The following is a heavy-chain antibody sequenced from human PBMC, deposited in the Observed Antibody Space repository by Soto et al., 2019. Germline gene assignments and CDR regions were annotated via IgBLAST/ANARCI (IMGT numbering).Heavy chain of an antibody. D-gene: IGHD3-9*01. CDR1: GYTFTSYG. V-gene: IGHV1-18*01. CDR3: AIYMFNFVFLSGYYIRKGGFAI. CDR2: ISAYNGNT. J-gene: IGHJ3*02. Sequence: ASVKVSCKASGYTFTSYGISWVRQAPGQGLEWMGWISAYNGNTNYAQKLQGRVTMTTDTSTSTAYMELRSRRSDDTAVYYCAIYMFNFVFLSGYYIRKGGFAIRGQGTMVTGSS.